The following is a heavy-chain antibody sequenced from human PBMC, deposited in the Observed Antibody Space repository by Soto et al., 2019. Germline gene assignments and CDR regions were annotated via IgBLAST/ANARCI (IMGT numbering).Heavy chain of an antibody. V-gene: IGHV3-9*01. CDR3: AMSNSNDLYYHFES. Sequence: EVQLVESGGGSVQPGGSLRLSCVASGFRFDDYAMHWVRQRPGKGLEWVSGINWNSDIIGYDDSVKGRFIVSRDNAEGSLLLQMSSLRAEDTAIYFCAMSNSNDLYYHFESWGQGTPVTVSS. CDR2: INWNSDII. D-gene: IGHD3-10*01. J-gene: IGHJ4*02. CDR1: GFRFDDYA.